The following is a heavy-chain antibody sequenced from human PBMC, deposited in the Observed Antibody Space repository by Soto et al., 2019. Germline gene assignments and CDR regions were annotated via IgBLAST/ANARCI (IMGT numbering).Heavy chain of an antibody. CDR2: ISSSSSYI. J-gene: IGHJ4*02. Sequence: GGSLRLSCAASGFTFSSYSMNWVRQAPGKGLEWVSSISSSSSYIYYADSVKGRFTISRDNAKNSLYLQMNSLRAEDTAVYYCAREVTSIAARADPIDDYWCQRTLVTVSS. CDR3: AREVTSIAARADPIDDY. CDR1: GFTFSSYS. D-gene: IGHD6-6*01. V-gene: IGHV3-21*01.